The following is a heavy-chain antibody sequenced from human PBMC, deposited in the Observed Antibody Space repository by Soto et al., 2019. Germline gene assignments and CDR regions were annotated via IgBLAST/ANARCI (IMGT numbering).Heavy chain of an antibody. CDR3: ARDQGLVQGNYSYYMDV. CDR2: IYSGGST. Sequence: EVQLVESGGGLVQPGGSLRLSCAASGFTVSSNYMSWVRQAPGKGLEWVSVIYSGGSTYYADSVKGRFTISRDNSKNTRYLQMNSLRAEDTAVYYCARDQGLVQGNYSYYMDVWGKGTTVTVSS. CDR1: GFTVSSNY. J-gene: IGHJ6*03. V-gene: IGHV3-66*01.